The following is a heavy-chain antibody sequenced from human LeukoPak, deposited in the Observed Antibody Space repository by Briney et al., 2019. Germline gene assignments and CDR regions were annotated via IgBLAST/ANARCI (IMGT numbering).Heavy chain of an antibody. CDR1: GFPFSTYL. CDR2: IYQDGTEK. V-gene: IGHV3-7*01. Sequence: PGGSLRLSCAASGFPFSTYLMTWVRQAPGKGLEGVANIYQDGTEKYYVASVKGRFSISRDNAKNSLYLQMNSLRAEDTAVYYCASERPSSSWYDYWGQGTLVTVSS. J-gene: IGHJ4*02. CDR3: ASERPSSSWYDY. D-gene: IGHD6-13*01.